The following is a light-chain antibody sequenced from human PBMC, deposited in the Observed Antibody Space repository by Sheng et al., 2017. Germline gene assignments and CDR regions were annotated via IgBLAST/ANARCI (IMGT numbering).Light chain of an antibody. V-gene: IGKV3-15*01. CDR1: QSVSSN. J-gene: IGKJ4*01. Sequence: EIVMTQSPGTLSVSPGERATLSCRASQSVSSNLAWYQQKPGQAPRLLIYGASTRATGIPARFSGSGSGTDFTLTISRLEPEDFAIYYCQQRTVWPPLTFGGGTKVAIK. CDR3: QQRTVWPPLT. CDR2: GAS.